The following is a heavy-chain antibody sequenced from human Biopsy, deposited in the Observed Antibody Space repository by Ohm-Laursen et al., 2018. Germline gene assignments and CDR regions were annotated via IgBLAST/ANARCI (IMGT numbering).Heavy chain of an antibody. J-gene: IGHJ1*01. CDR2: NILIIGTG. V-gene: IGHV1-69*06. CDR1: GGTFSNYG. D-gene: IGHD3-9*01. CDR3: ATKLTGYFHH. Sequence: SSVKVSCKAPGGTFSNYGVNWVRQAPGQGLEWLGGNILIIGTGNYAQKFQDRVTVAADTSTSTATMELRSLRSDDTAVYYCATKLTGYFHHWGQGTLVIVSS.